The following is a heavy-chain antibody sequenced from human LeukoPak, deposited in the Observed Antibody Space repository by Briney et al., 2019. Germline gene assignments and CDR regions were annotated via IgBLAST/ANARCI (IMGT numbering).Heavy chain of an antibody. J-gene: IGHJ4*02. V-gene: IGHV3-23*01. CDR3: ARVLPHSDPLDY. Sequence: GGSLRLSCAASGFTFSTYAMSWVRQTPGKGLEWVSSIAGSDAGTYYADSVKGRFAISRDNSKNTLFLQMNGLRAEDTAVYYCARVLPHSDPLDYWGQGTLVTVSS. CDR1: GFTFSTYA. CDR2: IAGSDAGT. D-gene: IGHD2-15*01.